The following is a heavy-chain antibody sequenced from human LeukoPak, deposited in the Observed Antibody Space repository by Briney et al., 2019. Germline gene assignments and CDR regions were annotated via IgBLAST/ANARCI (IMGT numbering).Heavy chain of an antibody. J-gene: IGHJ4*02. V-gene: IGHV4-34*01. CDR3: ARESLAGFDY. CDR2: INHRGST. CDR1: GGSFSGYY. D-gene: IGHD6-19*01. Sequence: SETLSLTCAVYGGSFSGYYWSWIRQPPGKGLEWIGEINHRGSTNYNPSLKSRVTISVDTSKNQFSLKLSSVTAADTAVYYCARESLAGFDYWGQGTLVTVSS.